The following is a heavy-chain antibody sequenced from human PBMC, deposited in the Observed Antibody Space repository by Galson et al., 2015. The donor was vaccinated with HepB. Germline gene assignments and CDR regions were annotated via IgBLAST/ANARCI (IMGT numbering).Heavy chain of an antibody. Sequence: ETLSLTCTVSGGSISSSSYYWGWIRQPPGKGLEWIGSIYYSGSTYYNPSLKSRVTISVDTSKNQFSLKLSSVTAADTAVYYCARLIAVAGTAWFDPWGQGTLVTVSS. CDR2: IYYSGST. J-gene: IGHJ5*02. V-gene: IGHV4-39*01. D-gene: IGHD6-19*01. CDR1: GGSISSSSYY. CDR3: ARLIAVAGTAWFDP.